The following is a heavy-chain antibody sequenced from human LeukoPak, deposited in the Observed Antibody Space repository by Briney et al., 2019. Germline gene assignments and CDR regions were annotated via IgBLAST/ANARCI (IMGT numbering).Heavy chain of an antibody. J-gene: IGHJ4*02. CDR3: TRVTTNGYFEY. CDR2: IKFDESER. V-gene: IGHV3-7*04. D-gene: IGHD1/OR15-1a*01. CDR1: GFTFCSFW. Sequence: GGSLRLSCAASGFTFCSFWMAWVRQAPGKGLEWVASIKFDESERHHVDSVKGRFTISRDNAKISLYLQMNSLRAEDTAVYFCTRVTTNGYFEYWGQGTLVTVSP.